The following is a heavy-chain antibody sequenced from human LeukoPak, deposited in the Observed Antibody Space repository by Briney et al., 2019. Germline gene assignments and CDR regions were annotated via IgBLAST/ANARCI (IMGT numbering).Heavy chain of an antibody. CDR2: IGIDSRNT. Sequence: PGGSLRLSCAASGFTFSDYSMNWVRQAPGEGLEWVSYIGIDSRNTNYADSVKARFNISGAKAKNSLYLQMKRLRVEHAAVSYCARDYKYAFDNSGQGTLVTVSS. J-gene: IGHJ4*02. V-gene: IGHV3-48*01. CDR1: GFTFSDYS. CDR3: ARDYKYAFDN. D-gene: IGHD5-24*01.